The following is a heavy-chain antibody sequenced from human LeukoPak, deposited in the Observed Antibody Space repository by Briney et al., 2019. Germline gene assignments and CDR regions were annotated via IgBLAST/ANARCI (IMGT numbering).Heavy chain of an antibody. J-gene: IGHJ4*02. CDR3: ARRLGGTYCGGDCTIDY. V-gene: IGHV3-23*01. CDR2: ISGSDGNT. D-gene: IGHD2-21*01. Sequence: GGSLRLSCATSGFTFSNYAMHWVRQAPGKGLEWVSAISGSDGNTYYGDSVKGRFTISRDNSKNTLYLQMNSLRAEDTAVYYCARRLGGTYCGGDCTIDYWGQGTLVTVSS. CDR1: GFTFSNYA.